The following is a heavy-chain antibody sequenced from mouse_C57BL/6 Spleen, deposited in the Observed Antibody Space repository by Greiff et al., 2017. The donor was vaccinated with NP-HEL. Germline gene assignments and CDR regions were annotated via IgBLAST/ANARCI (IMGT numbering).Heavy chain of an antibody. CDR2: INYDGSSA. V-gene: IGHV5-16*01. J-gene: IGHJ1*03. Sequence: EVQRVESEGGLVQPGSSMKLSCTASGFTFSDYYMAWVRQVPEKGLEWVANINYDGSSAYYLDSLKSRFIISRDNAKNILYLQMSSLKSEDTATYYCAREGITTVAHFDVWGTGTTVTVSS. D-gene: IGHD1-1*01. CDR1: GFTFSDYY. CDR3: AREGITTVAHFDV.